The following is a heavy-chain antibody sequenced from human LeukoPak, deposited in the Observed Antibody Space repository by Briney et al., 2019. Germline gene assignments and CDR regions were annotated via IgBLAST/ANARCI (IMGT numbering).Heavy chain of an antibody. V-gene: IGHV3-30*04. D-gene: IGHD5-12*01. CDR2: IWFDGSNK. J-gene: IGHJ4*02. CDR3: ARERVVRGYSGYDFDY. CDR1: GFTFSSYA. Sequence: GGSLRLSCAASGFTFSSYAMHWVRQAPGKGLEWVAVIWFDGSNKYYADSVKGRFTISRDNSKNTLYLQMNSLRAEDTAVYYCARERVVRGYSGYDFDYWGQGTLVIVSS.